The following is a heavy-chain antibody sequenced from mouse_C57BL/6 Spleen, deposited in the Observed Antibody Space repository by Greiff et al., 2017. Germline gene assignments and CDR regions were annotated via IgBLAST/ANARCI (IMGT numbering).Heavy chain of an antibody. CDR2: IYPGDGDT. J-gene: IGHJ2*01. CDR1: GYAFSSSW. CDR3: ARWGAGTDYFDY. Sequence: QVQLQQSGPELVKPGASVKISCKASGYAFSSSWMNWVKQRPGKGLEWIGRIYPGDGDTNYNGKFKGKATLTADKSSSTAYMQLSSLTSEDSAVYFCARWGAGTDYFDYGGQGTTLTVSS. D-gene: IGHD4-1*01. V-gene: IGHV1-82*01.